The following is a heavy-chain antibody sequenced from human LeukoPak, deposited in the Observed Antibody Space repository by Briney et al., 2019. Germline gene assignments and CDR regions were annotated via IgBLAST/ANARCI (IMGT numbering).Heavy chain of an antibody. D-gene: IGHD4-23*01. V-gene: IGHV1-2*02. J-gene: IGHJ4*02. CDR3: ARGSYDYGGNSGVY. Sequence: ASVKVSCKASGCTFTGYYMYWVRQAPGQGLEWMGWINPNSGGTNYAQKFQGRVTMTRDTSISTAYMELSRLRSDDTAVYYCARGSYDYGGNSGVYWGQGTLVTVSS. CDR1: GCTFTGYY. CDR2: INPNSGGT.